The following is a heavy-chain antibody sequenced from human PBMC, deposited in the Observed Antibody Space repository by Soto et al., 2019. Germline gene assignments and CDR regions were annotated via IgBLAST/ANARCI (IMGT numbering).Heavy chain of an antibody. Sequence: QVRLVESGGGVVQPGTSLRLSCAASGFTFSRHGMHWVRQTPGKGLEWLAVILNDASGHWYADSVKGRFTISRDNFENTLYLQMNGLRLEDTAMYYCARDDDYPDNGFDYWGQGTLVTVSS. CDR1: GFTFSRHG. J-gene: IGHJ4*02. CDR3: ARDDDYPDNGFDY. D-gene: IGHD4-17*01. V-gene: IGHV3-33*01. CDR2: ILNDASGH.